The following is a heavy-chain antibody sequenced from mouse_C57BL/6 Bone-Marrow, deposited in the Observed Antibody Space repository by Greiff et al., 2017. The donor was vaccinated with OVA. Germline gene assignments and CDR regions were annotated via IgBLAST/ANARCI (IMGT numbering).Heavy chain of an antibody. CDR3: ARSPVRGTVVAPDV. V-gene: IGHV1-64*01. D-gene: IGHD1-1*01. J-gene: IGHJ1*03. Sequence: QVQLQQPGAELVKPGASVKLSCKASGYTFTSYWMHWVKQRPGQGLEWIGMIHPNRGSTNYNEKFKSKATLTVDKSSSTAYMQLSSLTSEDSAVYYCARSPVRGTVVAPDVWGTGTTVTVSS. CDR2: IHPNRGST. CDR1: GYTFTSYW.